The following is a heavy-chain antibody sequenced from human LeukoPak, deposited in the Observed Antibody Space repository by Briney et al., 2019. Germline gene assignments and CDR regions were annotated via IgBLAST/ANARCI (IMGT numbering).Heavy chain of an antibody. CDR1: GYTLTELS. CDR3: ATVGVVVVPAAIRRYYGMDV. D-gene: IGHD2-2*01. CDR2: FDPEDGET. Sequence: ASVKVSCKVSGYTLTELSMHWVRQAPGKGLEWMGGFDPEDGETIYAQKFQGRVTMTEDTSTDTAYMELSSLRSEDTAGYYCATVGVVVVPAAIRRYYGMDVWGQGTTVTVSS. V-gene: IGHV1-24*01. J-gene: IGHJ6*02.